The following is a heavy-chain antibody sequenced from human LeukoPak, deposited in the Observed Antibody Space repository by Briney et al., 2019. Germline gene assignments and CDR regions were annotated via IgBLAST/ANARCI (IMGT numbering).Heavy chain of an antibody. V-gene: IGHV4-30-4*01. CDR2: IYYSGST. D-gene: IGHD2-2*01. CDR3: AREGCSTTSCYGYFDL. Sequence: SETLSLTCTVSGGSISRGDYYWSWLRQPPGKGLERIRYIYYSGSTYYNPSLKSRVIISVDTSNNQFSLKLSSVTAADTAVYYFAREGCSTTSCYGYFDLWGRGSLVTVSS. J-gene: IGHJ2*01. CDR1: GGSISRGDYY.